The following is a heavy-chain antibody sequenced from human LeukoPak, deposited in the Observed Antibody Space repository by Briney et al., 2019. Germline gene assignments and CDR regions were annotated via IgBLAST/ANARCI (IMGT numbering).Heavy chain of an antibody. CDR3: ARALHGGSYFLDY. CDR2: ISHSGST. V-gene: IGHV4-34*01. J-gene: IGHJ4*02. Sequence: PSETLSLTCAVYGGSFSGYFWSYIRQPPGKGLEWLGEISHSGSTNYSPSLKSRVTISVDTSKNQFSLKLSSVTAADTAVYYCARALHGGSYFLDYWGQGTLVTVSS. CDR1: GGSFSGYF. D-gene: IGHD1-26*01.